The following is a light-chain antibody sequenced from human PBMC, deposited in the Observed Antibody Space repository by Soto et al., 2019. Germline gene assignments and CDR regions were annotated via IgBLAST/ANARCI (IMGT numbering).Light chain of an antibody. CDR1: QTVNSNY. CDR3: QQYSKSPIT. V-gene: IGKV3-20*01. Sequence: EFVLTQSPGTLSFSPGDIATLSCMASQTVNSNYLAWYQHKPGQTPRFLIYGASRRATGIPDRFSGSGTGTDFTLTISRLEPEDVAIYYCQQYSKSPITFGQGTRLEIK. J-gene: IGKJ5*01. CDR2: GAS.